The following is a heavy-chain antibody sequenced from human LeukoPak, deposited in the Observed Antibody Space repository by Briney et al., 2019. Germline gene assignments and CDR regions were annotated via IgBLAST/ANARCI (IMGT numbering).Heavy chain of an antibody. D-gene: IGHD2-2*01. V-gene: IGHV4-59*01. Sequence: SETLSLTCTVSGGSISSYYWSWIRQPPGKGLEYIGYIYYSGYTNYNPSLKSRVTISVDTSKNQFSLKLSSVTAADTAVYYCARVGCSSTSCSPSMHTYDYWGQGTLVTVSS. J-gene: IGHJ4*02. CDR3: ARVGCSSTSCSPSMHTYDY. CDR2: IYYSGYT. CDR1: GGSISSYY.